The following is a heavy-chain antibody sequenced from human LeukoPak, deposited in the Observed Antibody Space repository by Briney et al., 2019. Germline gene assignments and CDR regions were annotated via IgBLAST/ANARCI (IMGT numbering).Heavy chain of an antibody. Sequence: SETLSLTCAVYGGSFNTYYWSWIRQPPGKGLEWIGEINHSGSTNYNPSLKSRFTISVDTSKNQFSLKLSSVTAADTAVYYCARGARDCSSTSCLWGQGTLVTVSS. CDR1: GGSFNTYY. CDR2: INHSGST. D-gene: IGHD2-2*01. CDR3: ARGARDCSSTSCL. J-gene: IGHJ4*02. V-gene: IGHV4-34*01.